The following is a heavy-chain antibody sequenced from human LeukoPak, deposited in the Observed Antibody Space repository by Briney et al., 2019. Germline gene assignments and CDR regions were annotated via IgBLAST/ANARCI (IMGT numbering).Heavy chain of an antibody. V-gene: IGHV4-38-2*02. CDR3: ARGGSGSYPYFDY. CDR2: IYHSGST. D-gene: IGHD1-26*01. J-gene: IGHJ4*02. CDR1: GYSISSGYY. Sequence: PPETLSLTCTVSGYSISSGYYWGWIRQPPGKGLEWIGSIYHSGSTYYNPSLKSRVTISVDTSKNQFSLKLSSVTAADTAVYYCARGGSGSYPYFDYWGQGTLVTVSS.